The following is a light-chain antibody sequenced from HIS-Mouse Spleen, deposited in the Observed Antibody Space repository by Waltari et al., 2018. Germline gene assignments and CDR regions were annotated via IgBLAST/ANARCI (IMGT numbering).Light chain of an antibody. CDR1: SPNIGAGYA. J-gene: IGLJ3*02. V-gene: IGLV1-40*01. Sequence: QSVLTQPPSVSGAPGQRVTISCTGSSPNIGAGYAVPWDQQLPGTAPKLLIYGNSNRPSGVPDRFSGSKSGTSASLAITGLQAEDEADYYCQSYDSSLSGSWVFGGGTKLTVL. CDR2: GNS. CDR3: QSYDSSLSGSWV.